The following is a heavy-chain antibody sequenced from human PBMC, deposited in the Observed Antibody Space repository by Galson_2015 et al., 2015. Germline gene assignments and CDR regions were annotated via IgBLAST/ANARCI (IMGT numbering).Heavy chain of an antibody. D-gene: IGHD6-13*01. V-gene: IGHV1-18*01. CDR2: ISAYNGNT. Sequence: SVKVSCKASGYTFTSYGISWVRQAPGQGLEWMGWISAYNGNTNYAQKLQGRVTMTTDTSTSTVYMELRSLRSDDTAVYYCARVSSSWYEGANWFDPWGQGTLVTVSS. J-gene: IGHJ5*02. CDR1: GYTFTSYG. CDR3: ARVSSSWYEGANWFDP.